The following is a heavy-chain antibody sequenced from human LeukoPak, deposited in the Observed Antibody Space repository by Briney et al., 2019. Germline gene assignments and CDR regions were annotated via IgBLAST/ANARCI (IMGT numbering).Heavy chain of an antibody. V-gene: IGHV4-4*02. CDR2: IYHSGST. Sequence: KPSETLSLTCAVSGGSISSSNWWSWVRQPPGKGLEWIGEIYHSGSTNYNPSLKSRVTISVDKSKNQFPLKLTSVTAADTAVYYCARTPPTRRYFDYWGQGTLVTVSS. CDR3: ARTPPTRRYFDY. D-gene: IGHD2-2*01. J-gene: IGHJ4*02. CDR1: GGSISSSNW.